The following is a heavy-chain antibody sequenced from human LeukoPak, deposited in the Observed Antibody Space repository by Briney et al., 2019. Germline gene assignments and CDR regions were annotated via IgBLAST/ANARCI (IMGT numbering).Heavy chain of an antibody. Sequence: SETLSLTCTVSGGSISSSDYYWGWLRQPPGKGPEWIESIYYSGSAYYNPSLRSRVTISVNTSKSQFSLKLNSVTAADTAVYYCARNLLGFGELPNWFDPWGQGTLVTVSS. D-gene: IGHD3-10*01. V-gene: IGHV4-39*01. CDR1: GGSISSSDYY. CDR2: IYYSGSA. CDR3: ARNLLGFGELPNWFDP. J-gene: IGHJ5*02.